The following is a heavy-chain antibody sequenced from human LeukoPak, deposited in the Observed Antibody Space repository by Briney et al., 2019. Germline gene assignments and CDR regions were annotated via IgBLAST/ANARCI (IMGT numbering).Heavy chain of an antibody. CDR2: IYTSGST. CDR1: GGSINSYY. Sequence: SETLSLTCTVSGGSINSYYWSWIRRPAGQGLEWIGRIYTSGSTNYNPSLKSRVTMSVDTSKNQFSLKLSSVTAADTAVYYCARTSISWYNWFDPWGQGTLVTVSS. CDR3: ARTSISWYNWFDP. J-gene: IGHJ5*02. D-gene: IGHD6-13*01. V-gene: IGHV4-4*07.